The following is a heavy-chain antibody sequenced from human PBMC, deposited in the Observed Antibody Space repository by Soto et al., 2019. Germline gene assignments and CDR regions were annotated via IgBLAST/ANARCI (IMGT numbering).Heavy chain of an antibody. CDR3: ARLRWEQPWVFDY. J-gene: IGHJ4*02. CDR2: INHSGGT. CDR1: GGSFSGYY. Sequence: QVQLQQWGAGLLKPSETLSLTCAVYGGSFSGYYWSWIRQPPVKGLEWIGEINHSGGTNYNPSLKSRVTISVDTSKNQFSLKLSSVTAADTPVFYCARLRWEQPWVFDYWGQGTLVTVSS. V-gene: IGHV4-34*02. D-gene: IGHD1-26*01.